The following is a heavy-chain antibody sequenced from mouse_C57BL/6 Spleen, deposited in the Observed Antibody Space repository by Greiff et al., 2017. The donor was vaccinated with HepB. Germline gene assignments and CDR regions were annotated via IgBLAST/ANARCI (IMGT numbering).Heavy chain of an antibody. CDR1: GFTFSSYT. Sequence: EVMLVESGGGLVKPGGSLKLSCAASGFTFSSYTMSWVRQTPEKRLEWVATISGGGGNTYYPDSVKGRFTISRDNAKNTLYLQMSSLRSEDTALYYCARHRTTVVANYAMDYWGQGTSVTVSS. CDR2: ISGGGGNT. J-gene: IGHJ4*01. D-gene: IGHD1-1*01. CDR3: ARHRTTVVANYAMDY. V-gene: IGHV5-9*01.